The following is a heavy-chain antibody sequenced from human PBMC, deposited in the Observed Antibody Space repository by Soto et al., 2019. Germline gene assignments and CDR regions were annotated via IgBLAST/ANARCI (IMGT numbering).Heavy chain of an antibody. D-gene: IGHD3-22*01. CDR3: ARGAGSAYYVDY. CDR2: INTYGSIT. J-gene: IGHJ4*02. V-gene: IGHV3-74*01. Sequence: EVQLVESGGGLVQYGGSLRLSCAASGFTFTNYWVHWVRQAPGKGLVWVSRINTYGSITNYADSVKGRFTISRDNAKNTLYLQMNSLRAEDTAVYYCARGAGSAYYVDYWGQGTLVTVSS. CDR1: GFTFTNYW.